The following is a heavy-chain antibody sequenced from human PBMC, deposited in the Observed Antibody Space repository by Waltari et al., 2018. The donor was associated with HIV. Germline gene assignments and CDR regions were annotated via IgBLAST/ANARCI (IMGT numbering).Heavy chain of an antibody. CDR1: GYSISSGYY. J-gene: IGHJ4*02. Sequence: QVQLQESGPGLVKPSETLSLTCAVSGYSISSGYYWGWFRQPPRNGLEWIGTIYHSVITYYNPSLKSRVTISVDTAKNQFSLKLSSVTAADTAVYYCARDIGSRKETTYFDYWGQGTLVTVSS. V-gene: IGHV4-38-2*02. CDR3: ARDIGSRKETTYFDY. D-gene: IGHD1-7*01. CDR2: IYHSVIT.